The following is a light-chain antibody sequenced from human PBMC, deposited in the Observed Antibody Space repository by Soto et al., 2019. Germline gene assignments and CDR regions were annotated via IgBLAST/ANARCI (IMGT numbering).Light chain of an antibody. CDR1: ESVSTN. CDR3: QQRSNWPPT. V-gene: IGKV3-15*01. CDR2: GAS. J-gene: IGKJ5*01. Sequence: ITKSPPTLSLAPGERVTLSCGAGESVSTNLTGYQQQDGQAPRLLIYGASTRATGIPDRFSGSGSGTDFTLTISRLEPEDFAVYICQQRSNWPPTFGQGTRLENK.